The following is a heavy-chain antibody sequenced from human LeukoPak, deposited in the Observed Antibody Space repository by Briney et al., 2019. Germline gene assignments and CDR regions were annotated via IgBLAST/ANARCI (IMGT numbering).Heavy chain of an antibody. CDR2: ISYDGSNK. V-gene: IGHV3-30*04. J-gene: IGHJ6*03. CDR1: GFTFSSYA. Sequence: HPGGSLRLSCAASGFTFSSYAMHWVRQAPGKGLEWVAVISYDGSNKYYADSVKGRFTISRDNSKNTLYLQMNSLRTEDTAVYYCATGRDYCMDVWGKGTTVTISS. CDR3: ATGRDYCMDV.